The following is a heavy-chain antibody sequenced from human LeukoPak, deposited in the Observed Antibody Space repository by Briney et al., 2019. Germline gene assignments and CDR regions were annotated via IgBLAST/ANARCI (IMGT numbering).Heavy chain of an antibody. CDR3: ARSSYCSSTSCYAGRDWFDP. Sequence: SVKVSCKASGGTFSSYAISWVRQAPGQGLEWMGGIIPIFGTANYAQKFQGRVTITVDKSTSTAYMELSSLRSEDTAVYYCARSSYCSSTSCYAGRDWFDPWGQGTLVTVSS. CDR2: IIPIFGTA. D-gene: IGHD2-2*01. CDR1: GGTFSSYA. V-gene: IGHV1-69*06. J-gene: IGHJ5*02.